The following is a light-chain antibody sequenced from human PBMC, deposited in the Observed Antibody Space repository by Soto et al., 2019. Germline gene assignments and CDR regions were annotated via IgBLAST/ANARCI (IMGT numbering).Light chain of an antibody. CDR1: QSVSSN. Sequence: EIVMTQSPATLSVSPGERATLSCRASQSVSSNLAWYQQKPGQAPRLLIYGASTRATGIPARFSGSGSGTEFTLTISSLQSEDFAVYYCQQRSEWPLTFGGGTKVDIK. CDR2: GAS. V-gene: IGKV3-15*01. J-gene: IGKJ4*01. CDR3: QQRSEWPLT.